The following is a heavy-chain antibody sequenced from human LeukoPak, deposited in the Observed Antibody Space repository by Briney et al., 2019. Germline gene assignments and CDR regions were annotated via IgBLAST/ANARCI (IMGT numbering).Heavy chain of an antibody. D-gene: IGHD3-22*01. CDR1: GGSISSYY. CDR3: ARHLGDSSGYSPFDH. V-gene: IGHV4-59*08. Sequence: SETLSLTCTVSGGSISSYYWSWIRQPPGKGLEWIGYIYYSGSTNYNPSLKSRVTISVDTSKNQFSLKLSSVTAADTAVYYCARHLGDSSGYSPFDHWGQGTLVTVSS. CDR2: IYYSGST. J-gene: IGHJ4*02.